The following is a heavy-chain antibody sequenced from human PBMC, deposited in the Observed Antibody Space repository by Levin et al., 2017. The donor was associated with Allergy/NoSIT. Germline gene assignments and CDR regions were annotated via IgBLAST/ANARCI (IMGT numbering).Heavy chain of an antibody. CDR3: ARDSDSGWYPNFDY. J-gene: IGHJ4*02. V-gene: IGHV3-33*01. Sequence: GESLKISCAASGFTFSSYGMHWVRQAPGKGLEWVAVIWYDGSNKYYADSVKGRFTISRDNSKNTLYLQMNSLRAEDTAVYYCARDSDSGWYPNFDYWGQGTLVTVSS. CDR1: GFTFSSYG. CDR2: IWYDGSNK. D-gene: IGHD6-19*01.